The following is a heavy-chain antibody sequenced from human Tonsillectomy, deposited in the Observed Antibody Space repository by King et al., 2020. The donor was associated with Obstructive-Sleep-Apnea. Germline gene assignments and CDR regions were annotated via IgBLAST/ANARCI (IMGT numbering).Heavy chain of an antibody. V-gene: IGHV4-38-2*02. CDR2: ITESGYT. CDR3: ARLGGNFSFDY. J-gene: IGHJ4*02. Sequence: VQLQESGPGLVKPSETLSLTCTVSAYSISSGYFWGWIRQSPGKGLEWIVTITESGYTHYNPSLRSRVIISLDTSKNHFSLKLSSVTAADTAVYYCARLGGNFSFDYWGLGTLVIVSS. D-gene: IGHD4-23*01. CDR1: AYSISSGYF.